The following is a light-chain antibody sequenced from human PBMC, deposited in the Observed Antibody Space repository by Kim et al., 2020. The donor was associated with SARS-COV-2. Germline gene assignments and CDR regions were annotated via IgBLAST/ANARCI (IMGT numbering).Light chain of an antibody. CDR1: NIGSKN. CDR3: QVWDSSTVV. J-gene: IGLJ2*01. Sequence: SVGLGQTGRITWGGNNIGSKNVHWYQQKPGQAPVLVIYRDSNRPSGIPERFSGSNSGNTATLTISRAQAGDEADYYCQVWDSSTVVFGGGTQLTVL. CDR2: RDS. V-gene: IGLV3-9*01.